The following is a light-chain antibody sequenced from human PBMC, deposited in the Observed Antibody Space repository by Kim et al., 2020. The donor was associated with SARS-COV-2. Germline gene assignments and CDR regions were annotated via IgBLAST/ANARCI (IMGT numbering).Light chain of an antibody. CDR1: QSVSSN. V-gene: IGKV3-15*01. J-gene: IGKJ1*01. Sequence: IVVTQSPATLSVSPGEGATLSCRASQSVSSNLAWYQQKPGQAPRLLMYGASTRATGTPPRFSGSGSGTEFTLTISSLQSEDFAVYYCQQYSNWPGTFGQGTKVDIK. CDR2: GAS. CDR3: QQYSNWPGT.